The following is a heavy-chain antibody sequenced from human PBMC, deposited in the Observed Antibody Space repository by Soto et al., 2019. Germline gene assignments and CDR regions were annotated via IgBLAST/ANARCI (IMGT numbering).Heavy chain of an antibody. CDR3: ARLYCISTTCHYGMDV. V-gene: IGHV5-51*01. CDR1: RYSFTNYW. J-gene: IGHJ6*02. D-gene: IGHD2-2*01. CDR2: IYPGDSDT. Sequence: GESLKISCQGSRYSFTNYWIGWVRQMPGKGLELMGIIYPGDSDTRYSPSFQGQVTISADRSINTAYLQWSSLKASDTAMYYCARLYCISTTCHYGMDVWGQGTTVTVSS.